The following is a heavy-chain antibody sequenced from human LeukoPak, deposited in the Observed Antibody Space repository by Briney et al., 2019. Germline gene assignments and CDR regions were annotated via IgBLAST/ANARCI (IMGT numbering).Heavy chain of an antibody. V-gene: IGHV4-59*01. D-gene: IGHD6-13*01. J-gene: IGHJ4*02. CDR1: GGSFSGYY. CDR3: ARGAAGTGAADY. CDR2: THYSGST. Sequence: PSETLSLTCAVYGGSFSGYYWSRIRQPPGKGLEWIGYTHYSGSTKYNPSLKSRLTISVDSSKNQFSLRLSSVTAADTAVYFCARGAAGTGAADYWGQGTLVTVSS.